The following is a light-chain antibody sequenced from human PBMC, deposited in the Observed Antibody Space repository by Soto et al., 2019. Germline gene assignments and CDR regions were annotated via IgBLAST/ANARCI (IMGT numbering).Light chain of an antibody. CDR3: QQHNTWST. J-gene: IGKJ1*01. V-gene: IGKV3-15*01. CDR2: GAS. CDR1: QSVTSN. Sequence: EIVMTQSPATLSVSPGERATLSCRASQSVTSNLAWYQQKPGQAPRLLIYGASTRATGIPARFSGSGSGTEFTLTISSLQSEDFAVYYCQQHNTWSTFGQGTKVDIK.